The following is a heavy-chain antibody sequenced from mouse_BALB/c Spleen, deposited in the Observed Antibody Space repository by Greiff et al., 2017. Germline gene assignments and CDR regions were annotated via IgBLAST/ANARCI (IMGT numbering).Heavy chain of an antibody. V-gene: IGHV1S33*01. CDR2: IYPGDGST. D-gene: IGHD3-1*01. CDR3: NVKLGPSFAY. CDR1: GYTFTSYD. Sequence: LQQSGPELVKPGALVKISCKASGYTFTSYDINWVKQRPGLGLEWIGWIYPGDGSTKYNEKFKGKATLTADKSSSTAYMQLSSLTSENSAVYYCNVKLGPSFAYWGQGTLVTVSA. J-gene: IGHJ3*01.